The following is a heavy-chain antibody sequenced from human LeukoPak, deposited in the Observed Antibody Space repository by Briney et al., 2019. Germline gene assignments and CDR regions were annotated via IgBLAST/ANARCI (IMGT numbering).Heavy chain of an antibody. D-gene: IGHD2-15*01. Sequence: GGSLRLSCAASGITFTGNWHWVRQAPGKGLEWVAVISNNGSNKYYADSVRGRFTISRDNSKNTLYLQMNSLRAEDTAVYYCGGGWYFFDYWGQGTLVTVSS. CDR1: GITFTGNW. CDR3: GGGWYFFDY. J-gene: IGHJ4*02. CDR2: ISNNGSNK. V-gene: IGHV3-30*03.